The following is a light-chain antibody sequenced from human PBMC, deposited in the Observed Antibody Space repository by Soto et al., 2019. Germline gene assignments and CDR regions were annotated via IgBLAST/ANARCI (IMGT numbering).Light chain of an antibody. J-gene: IGKJ2*01. CDR2: GAS. V-gene: IGKV3-20*01. CDR3: HHYGYGADT. Sequence: ELVLTQSPGTLSLSPGERATLSCRASASVRNNSLAWYQQHPGQAPRLLIFGASSRATGIPDRFTGSGSGADLSLTISRLEPEDSAVYFCHHYGYGADTFGQGTKLEIK. CDR1: ASVRNNS.